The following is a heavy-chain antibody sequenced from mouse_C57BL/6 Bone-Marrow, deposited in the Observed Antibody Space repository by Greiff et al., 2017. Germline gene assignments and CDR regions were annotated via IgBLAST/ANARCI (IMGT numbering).Heavy chain of an antibody. CDR2: INPSTGGT. CDR1: GYSFTGYY. CDR3: ARRNSNGGY. V-gene: IGHV1-42*01. J-gene: IGHJ2*01. Sequence: VQLQQSGPELVKPGASVKISCKASGYSFTGYYMNWVKQSPEKSLEWIGEINPSTGGTTYNQKFKAKATLTVDKSSSTAYMQLKSLTSEDSAVYYCARRNSNGGYWGQGTTLTVSS. D-gene: IGHD2-5*01.